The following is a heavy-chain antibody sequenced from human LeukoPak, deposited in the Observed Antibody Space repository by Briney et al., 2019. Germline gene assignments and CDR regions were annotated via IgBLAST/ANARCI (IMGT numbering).Heavy chain of an antibody. D-gene: IGHD1-26*01. CDR2: ISSSGSTI. Sequence: GGSLRLSCAASGFTFSSYEMNWVRQAPGKGLEWVSYISSSGSTIYYADSVKGRFTISRDNAKNSLYLQVNSLRAEDTAVYYCARAPVGSMAFDIWGQGTMVTVSS. CDR1: GFTFSSYE. V-gene: IGHV3-48*03. CDR3: ARAPVGSMAFDI. J-gene: IGHJ3*02.